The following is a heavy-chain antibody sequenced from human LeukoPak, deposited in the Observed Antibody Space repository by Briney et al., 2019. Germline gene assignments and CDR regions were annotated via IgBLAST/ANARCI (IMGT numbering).Heavy chain of an antibody. CDR3: ARHGRATAQDNYYYYYGMDV. Sequence: ASETLSLTCTVSGGSISSGDYYWSWIRQPPGKGLEWIGYIYYSGSTNYNPSLKSRVTISVDTSKNQFSLKLSSVTAADTAVYYCARHGRATAQDNYYYYYGMDVWGQGTTVTVSS. V-gene: IGHV4-30-4*01. CDR2: IYYSGST. CDR1: GGSISSGDYY. D-gene: IGHD2-15*01. J-gene: IGHJ6*02.